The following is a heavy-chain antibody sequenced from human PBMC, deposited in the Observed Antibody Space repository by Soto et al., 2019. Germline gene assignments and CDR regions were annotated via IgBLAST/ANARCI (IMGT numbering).Heavy chain of an antibody. CDR1: GGSISSGVSY. Sequence: QVQLQESGPGLVKPSQTLSLTCTVSGGSISSGVSYWSWLRQPPGKGLGRIGYISNSGSTYYNPSLKNRITISLDMSKNHFSLQLTSVTAADTAVYYCARDYYGYAFEIWGQGAMVTVSS. J-gene: IGHJ3*02. CDR2: ISNSGST. V-gene: IGHV4-30-4*01. CDR3: ARDYYGYAFEI. D-gene: IGHD3-10*01.